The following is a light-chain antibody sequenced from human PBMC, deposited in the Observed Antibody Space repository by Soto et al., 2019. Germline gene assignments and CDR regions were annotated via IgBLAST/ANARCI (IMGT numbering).Light chain of an antibody. CDR2: GAS. Sequence: EIVMTQSPATLSVSPGERATLSCRASQSVSSNLAWYQQRPGQAPRLLIYGASTRATGIPARFSGSGSGTELTFTISSLQSEDFAVYYCQQYNDWPPFTFGPGTKVDIK. J-gene: IGKJ3*01. CDR1: QSVSSN. V-gene: IGKV3-15*01. CDR3: QQYNDWPPFT.